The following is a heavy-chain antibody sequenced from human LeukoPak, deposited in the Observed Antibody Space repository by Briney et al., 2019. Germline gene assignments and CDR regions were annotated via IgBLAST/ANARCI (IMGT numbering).Heavy chain of an antibody. CDR1: GFTFSNAW. CDR3: TTALAVAGLFDY. V-gene: IGHV3-15*01. Sequence: GESLRLSCAASGFTFSNAWMSWARQAPGKGLEWVGRIKSKTDGGTTDYAAPVKGRFTISRDDSKNTLYLQMNSLKTEDTAVYYCTTALAVAGLFDYWGQGTLVTVSS. J-gene: IGHJ4*02. D-gene: IGHD6-19*01. CDR2: IKSKTDGGTT.